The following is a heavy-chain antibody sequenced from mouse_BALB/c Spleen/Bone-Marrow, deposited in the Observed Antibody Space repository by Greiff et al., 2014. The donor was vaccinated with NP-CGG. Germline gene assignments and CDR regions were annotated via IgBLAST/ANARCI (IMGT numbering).Heavy chain of an antibody. D-gene: IGHD1-1*01. Sequence: VQGVESGAELARPGASVKMSCKASGYTFTTYTMHWVKQRPGQGLEWIGYINPSSGYTNYNQKFKDKATLTADKSSSTAYMQLSSLTSEDSAVYYCARKTTVAHYAMDYWGQGTSVTVSS. J-gene: IGHJ4*01. CDR1: GYTFTTYT. CDR3: ARKTTVAHYAMDY. CDR2: INPSSGYT. V-gene: IGHV1-4*01.